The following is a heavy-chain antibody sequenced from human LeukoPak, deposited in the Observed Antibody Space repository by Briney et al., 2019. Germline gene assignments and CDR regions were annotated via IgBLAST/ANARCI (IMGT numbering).Heavy chain of an antibody. CDR1: GYSISSGYF. J-gene: IGHJ5*02. Sequence: SETLSLTCTVSGYSISSGYFWGWIRQPPGKGLGWGGSITLSGKTFYSPSLKSRLTISVDTSKNQYSLKMNCVTAADTAMYYCARVFSSSWYINWFDPWGQGTLVTVSS. CDR2: ITLSGKT. V-gene: IGHV4-38-2*02. CDR3: ARVFSSSWYINWFDP. D-gene: IGHD6-13*01.